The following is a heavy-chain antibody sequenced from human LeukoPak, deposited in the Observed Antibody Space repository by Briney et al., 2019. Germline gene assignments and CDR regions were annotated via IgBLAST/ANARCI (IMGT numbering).Heavy chain of an antibody. J-gene: IGHJ4*02. V-gene: IGHV3-23*01. CDR1: GFTFSRDA. CDR2: IMGSGGDT. CDR3: AKGTHYGDISY. D-gene: IGHD4-17*01. Sequence: PGGSLRLSCAVSGFTFSRDAMSWVRQAPGKGLEWVSSIMGSGGDTYYADSVKGRFTISRDNSKNTLYLQMNSLRVEDTAMYFCAKGTHYGDISYWGQRTLVTVSS.